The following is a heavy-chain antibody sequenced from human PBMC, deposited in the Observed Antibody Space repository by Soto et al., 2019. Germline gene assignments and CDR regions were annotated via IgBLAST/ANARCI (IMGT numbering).Heavy chain of an antibody. CDR3: ARGIGIGSGTYYEVFAWFDP. CDR2: IYYSVIT. CDR1: GGAVSSGSYY. Sequence: PSEALCLTGTVSGGAVSSGSYYWSLIRQPAGKGLEGIVYIYYSVITNYNPCLKMRFTISLDTSKNQFPLKLSAVTAADTAVYYCARGIGIGSGTYYEVFAWFDPWGQETLVTVSS. V-gene: IGHV4-61*01. D-gene: IGHD1-26*01. J-gene: IGHJ5*02.